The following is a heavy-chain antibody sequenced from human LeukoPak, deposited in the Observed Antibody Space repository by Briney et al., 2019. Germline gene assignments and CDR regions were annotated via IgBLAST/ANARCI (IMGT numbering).Heavy chain of an antibody. Sequence: PGGSLRLSCAASGFTFSNYWMTWVRQAPGKGLEWVANIKHDGSEDYYLDSVKGRFTISRDNAKNSLYLQMNSLRAEDTAVYYCARDRLVRVATSLDAFDIWGQGTMVTVSS. CDR1: GFTFSNYW. V-gene: IGHV3-7*03. D-gene: IGHD5-12*01. CDR2: IKHDGSED. J-gene: IGHJ3*02. CDR3: ARDRLVRVATSLDAFDI.